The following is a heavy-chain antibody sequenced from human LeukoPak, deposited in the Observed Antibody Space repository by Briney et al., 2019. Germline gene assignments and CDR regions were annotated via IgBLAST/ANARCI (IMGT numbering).Heavy chain of an antibody. Sequence: GGSLRLSCAASGFTFSGSAMHWVRQASGEGLEWVGRIRSKANSYATAYAASVKGRFTISRDDSKNTAYLQMNSLKPEDTAVYYCTHTYYDYVWGSYRQDWGQGTLVTVSS. CDR2: IRSKANSYAT. CDR3: THTYYDYVWGSYRQD. D-gene: IGHD3-16*02. V-gene: IGHV3-73*01. J-gene: IGHJ4*02. CDR1: GFTFSGSA.